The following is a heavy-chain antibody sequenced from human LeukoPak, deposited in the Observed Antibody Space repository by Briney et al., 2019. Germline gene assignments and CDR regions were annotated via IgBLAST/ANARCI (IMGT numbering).Heavy chain of an antibody. V-gene: IGHV3-23*01. J-gene: IGHJ4*02. Sequence: GGSLTLSCAASGFTFSSYAMSWVRQAPGKGLEWVSAISGSGGSTYYADYVKGRFTISRDNSNNTLYLQMNSLRAEDTAVYYCAKDLDCSSTSCYPDYWGQGTLVTVSS. D-gene: IGHD2-2*01. CDR3: AKDLDCSSTSCYPDY. CDR2: ISGSGGST. CDR1: GFTFSSYA.